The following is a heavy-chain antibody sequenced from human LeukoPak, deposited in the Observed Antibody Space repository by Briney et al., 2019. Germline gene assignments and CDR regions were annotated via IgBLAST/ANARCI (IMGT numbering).Heavy chain of an antibody. J-gene: IGHJ3*02. CDR1: TFTFSSYG. D-gene: IGHD5-12*01. CDR3: AKSAGGYYDAFNI. Sequence: GGSLRLSCAASTFTFSSYGMHWVRQAPGKGLEWVAVISYDGSNDYYTDSVKGRFTISRDNSKNTLYLQMSSLRAEDTAVYYCAKSAGGYYDAFNIWGQGTMVTVSS. CDR2: ISYDGSND. V-gene: IGHV3-30*18.